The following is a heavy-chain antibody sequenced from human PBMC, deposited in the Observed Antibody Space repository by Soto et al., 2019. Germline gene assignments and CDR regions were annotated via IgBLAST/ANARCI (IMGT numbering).Heavy chain of an antibody. J-gene: IGHJ4*02. V-gene: IGHV1-69*06. CDR2: IIPLFGAL. Sequence: SVKVSFKASGGTFSSYAISWVRQAPGQGLEWMGGIIPLFGALNYAQKFQGRVTITADKSTSTAYMELSSLRSEDTAVYYCARGVPYYYNSSGFPFEYWGRGSLVTVSS. D-gene: IGHD3-22*01. CDR3: ARGVPYYYNSSGFPFEY. CDR1: GGTFSSYA.